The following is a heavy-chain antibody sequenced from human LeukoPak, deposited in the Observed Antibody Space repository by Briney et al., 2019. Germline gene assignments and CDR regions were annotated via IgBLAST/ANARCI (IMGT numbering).Heavy chain of an antibody. CDR2: ISASSSDI. CDR3: ASNFWTRRNIDY. Sequence: PGRSLRLSCAASGFSFSTHTMNWVPQAPGKGLEWLSSISASSSDIYYADSVKGRFTISRDNAKNSVYLQMGSLRADDTAVFYCASNFWTRRNIDYWGQGTLVTVSS. D-gene: IGHD3/OR15-3a*01. V-gene: IGHV3-21*01. J-gene: IGHJ4*02. CDR1: GFSFSTHT.